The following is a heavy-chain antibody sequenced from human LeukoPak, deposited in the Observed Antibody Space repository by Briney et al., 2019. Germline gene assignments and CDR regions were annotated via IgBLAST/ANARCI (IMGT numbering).Heavy chain of an antibody. CDR1: GYTFTSYG. D-gene: IGHD3-3*01. CDR2: ISAYNGNT. Sequence: ASVKVSCKASGYTFTSYGISWVRQAPGQGLEWMGWISAYNGNTNYAQRLQGRVTMTTDTSTSTAYMELSSLRSEDTAVYYCARAPDFWSGYSEYYFDYWGQGTLVTVSS. V-gene: IGHV1-18*01. J-gene: IGHJ4*02. CDR3: ARAPDFWSGYSEYYFDY.